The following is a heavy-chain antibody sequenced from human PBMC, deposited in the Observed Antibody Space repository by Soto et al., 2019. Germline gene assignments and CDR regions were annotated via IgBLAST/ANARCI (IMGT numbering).Heavy chain of an antibody. J-gene: IGHJ5*02. Sequence: PSETLSLTCTVSGGSISSGGYYWSWIRQHPGKGLEWIGYIYYSGSTYYNPSLKSRVTISVDTSKNQFSLKLSSVTAADTAVYYCARLTYYYDSSGYPVFDPWGQGTLVTVSS. CDR1: GGSISSGGYY. V-gene: IGHV4-31*03. CDR2: IYYSGST. D-gene: IGHD3-22*01. CDR3: ARLTYYYDSSGYPVFDP.